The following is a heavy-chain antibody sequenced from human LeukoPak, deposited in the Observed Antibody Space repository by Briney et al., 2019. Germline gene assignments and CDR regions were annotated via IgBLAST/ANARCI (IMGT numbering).Heavy chain of an antibody. CDR3: ARRGIVGATTYYYYYGMDV. V-gene: IGHV4-59*08. CDR2: IYYSGST. CDR1: GGSISSYY. D-gene: IGHD1-26*01. Sequence: SGTLSLTCTVSGGSISSYYWSWIRQPPGKGLEWIGYIYYSGSTNYNPSLKSRVTISVDTSKNQFSLKLSSVTAADTAVDYCARRGIVGATTYYYYYGMDVWGQGTTVTVSS. J-gene: IGHJ6*02.